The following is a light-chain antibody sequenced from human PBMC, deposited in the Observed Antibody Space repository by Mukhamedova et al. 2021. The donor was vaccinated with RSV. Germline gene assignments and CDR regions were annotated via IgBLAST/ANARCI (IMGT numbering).Light chain of an antibody. CDR3: QQSSATPRS. Sequence: QKPGRAPKLLIYFASTLQSDIPSRFSGSGSGTDFILTINNLQPEDFATYFCQQSSATPRSFCQGTKLQIK. J-gene: IGKJ2*03. CDR2: FAS. V-gene: IGKV1-39*01.